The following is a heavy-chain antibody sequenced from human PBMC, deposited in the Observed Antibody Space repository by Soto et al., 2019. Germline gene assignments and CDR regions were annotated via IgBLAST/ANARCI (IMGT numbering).Heavy chain of an antibody. CDR3: ARVAPGVVIIRYYFDY. CDR2: IKQDGSEK. J-gene: IGHJ4*02. D-gene: IGHD3-3*01. Sequence: EVQLVESGGGLVQPGGSLRLSCAASGFTFSSYWMSWVRQAQGKGLEWVANIKQDGSEKYYVDSVKGRFTISRDNAKNSLYLQMNSLRAEDTAVYYCARVAPGVVIIRYYFDYWGQGTLVTVSS. V-gene: IGHV3-7*01. CDR1: GFTFSSYW.